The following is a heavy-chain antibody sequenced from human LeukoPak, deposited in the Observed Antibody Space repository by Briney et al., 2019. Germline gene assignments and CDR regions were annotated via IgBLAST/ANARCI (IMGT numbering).Heavy chain of an antibody. J-gene: IGHJ4*02. CDR1: GFTSSDHY. V-gene: IGHV3-72*01. D-gene: IGHD2-15*01. Sequence: SGRSLRLSCVASGFTSSDHYMDWVRQAAGEGLEWVVRTRNKANSYTTKYAASVEGRFTISRDTSKNLLYLHWNCLKTEDTAVYYCARAGYCGAGTCYSDYYDYWGQGTLVTVSS. CDR2: TRNKANSYTT. CDR3: ARAGYCGAGTCYSDYYDY.